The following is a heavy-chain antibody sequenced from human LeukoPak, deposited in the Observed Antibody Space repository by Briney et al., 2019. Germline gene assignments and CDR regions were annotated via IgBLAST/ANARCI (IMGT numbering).Heavy chain of an antibody. CDR2: ISWDGGST. CDR1: GFTFDDYT. J-gene: IGHJ4*02. D-gene: IGHD1-26*01. CDR3: AKGGIVGATPVFDY. V-gene: IGHV3-43D*03. Sequence: GGSLRLSCAASGFTFDDYTMHWVRQAPGKGLEWVSLISWDGGSTYYADSVKGRFTISRDNSKNSLYLQMNSLRAEDTALYYCAKGGIVGATPVFDYWGQGTLVTVSS.